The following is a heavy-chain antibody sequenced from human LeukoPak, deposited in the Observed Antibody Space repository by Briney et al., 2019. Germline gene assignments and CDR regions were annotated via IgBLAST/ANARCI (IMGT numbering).Heavy chain of an antibody. D-gene: IGHD4-11*01. CDR1: GGSISSYY. Sequence: PSETLSLTCTVSGGSISSYYWSWIRQPPGKGLGWIGYIYYSGSTKYNPSLKSRVTISVDTSKNQFSLKLSSVTAADTAVYYCARYRGKTTVSSLDWFDPWGQGTLVTVSS. J-gene: IGHJ5*02. V-gene: IGHV4-59*01. CDR3: ARYRGKTTVSSLDWFDP. CDR2: IYYSGST.